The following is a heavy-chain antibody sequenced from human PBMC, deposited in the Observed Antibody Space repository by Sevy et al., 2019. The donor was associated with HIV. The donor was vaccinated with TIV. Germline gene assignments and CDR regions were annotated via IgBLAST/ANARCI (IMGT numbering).Heavy chain of an antibody. CDR3: GKPWGSGA. CDR1: GFTFNNSA. V-gene: IGHV3-23*01. Sequence: GGSLRLSCAAPGFTFNNSAMSWVRQAPGKGLEWVSTISVSGGSTYYADSVKGRFTISRDNSKNTMYLQMNSLRAEDTAVYYCGKPWGSGAWGQGTLVTVSS. J-gene: IGHJ5*02. CDR2: ISVSGGST. D-gene: IGHD3-10*01.